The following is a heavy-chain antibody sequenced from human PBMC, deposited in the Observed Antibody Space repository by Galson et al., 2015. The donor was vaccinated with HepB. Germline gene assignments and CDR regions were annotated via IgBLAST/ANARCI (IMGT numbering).Heavy chain of an antibody. CDR2: IYPGDSDT. V-gene: IGHV5-51*01. Sequence: QSGAEVKKPGESLKISCKGSGYSFSSYWIGWVRQMPGKGLEWMGIIYPGDSDTKYSPSFQGQVTISADESISAAYLQWSSLKASDAAMYYSARLAPGENSSSLLKYYLVYSGQGTLVPLSS. J-gene: IGHJ4*02. CDR3: ARLAPGENSSSLLKYYLVY. D-gene: IGHD6-6*01. CDR1: GYSFSSYW.